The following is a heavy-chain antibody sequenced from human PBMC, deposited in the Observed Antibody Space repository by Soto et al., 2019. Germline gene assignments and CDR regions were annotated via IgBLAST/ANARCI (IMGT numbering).Heavy chain of an antibody. Sequence: LSLTCTVSGGSISSSGHYWSWIRQHPGKGLEWIGYIFYTGSTYYNPSLKSRLIISVDTSKNQFSLKLTSVTAADTAMFYCARGGGYCGATSCYTYFVDSWGQGALVTVS. J-gene: IGHJ4*02. CDR2: IFYTGST. CDR3: ARGGGYCGATSCYTYFVDS. V-gene: IGHV4-31*03. D-gene: IGHD2-2*01. CDR1: GGSISSSGHY.